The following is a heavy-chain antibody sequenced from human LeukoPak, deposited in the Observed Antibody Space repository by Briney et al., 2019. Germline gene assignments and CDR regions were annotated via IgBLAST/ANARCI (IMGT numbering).Heavy chain of an antibody. Sequence: SETLSLTCTVSGGSISSSSYYWGWIRQPPGKGLEWIGSIYYSGSTYYNPSLKSRVTISVDTSKNQFSLKLSSVTAADTAVYYCARDPHKEYSYGYHYFDYWGQGTLVTVSS. CDR2: IYYSGST. CDR1: GGSISSSSYY. D-gene: IGHD5-18*01. J-gene: IGHJ4*02. CDR3: ARDPHKEYSYGYHYFDY. V-gene: IGHV4-39*07.